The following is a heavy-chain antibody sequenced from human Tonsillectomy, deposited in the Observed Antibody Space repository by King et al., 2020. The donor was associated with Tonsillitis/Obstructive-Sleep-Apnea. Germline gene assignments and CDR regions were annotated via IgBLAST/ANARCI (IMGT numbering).Heavy chain of an antibody. J-gene: IGHJ4*02. CDR3: ARELSWELPFDY. CDR1: GFTFSSYA. V-gene: IGHV3-30*04. D-gene: IGHD1-26*01. Sequence: VQLVESGGGVVQPGRSLRLSCAASGFTFSSYAMHWVRQAPGKGLEWVAVISYDGSNKYYADSVKGRFTISRDNSKNTLYLQMNSLRAEDTVVYYCARELSWELPFDYWGQGTLVTVSS. CDR2: ISYDGSNK.